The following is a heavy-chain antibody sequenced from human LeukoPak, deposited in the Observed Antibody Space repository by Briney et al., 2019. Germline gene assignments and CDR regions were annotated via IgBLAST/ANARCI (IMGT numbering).Heavy chain of an antibody. D-gene: IGHD6-19*01. CDR1: GGSISSGGYY. CDR2: IYHSGST. Sequence: NTSETLSLTCTVSGGSISSGGYYWSWIRQPPGKGLEWIGYIYHSGSTYYNPSLKSRVTISVDTSKNQFSLKLSSVTAADTAVYYCARDQIAVAVGSRPYYYGMDVWGQGTTVTVSS. CDR3: ARDQIAVAVGSRPYYYGMDV. V-gene: IGHV4-30-2*01. J-gene: IGHJ6*02.